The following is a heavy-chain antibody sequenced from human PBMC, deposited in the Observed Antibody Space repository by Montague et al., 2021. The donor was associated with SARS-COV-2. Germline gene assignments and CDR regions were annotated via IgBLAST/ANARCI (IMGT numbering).Heavy chain of an antibody. J-gene: IGHJ6*02. Sequence: QSGAEVKKPGESLKISCKGSGYSFTDYWIGWVRQMPGKGLEWMGIIYPGDSDTRYSPSFQGQVIISADKSISTAYLQWSGLKASDTAMYYCARLQWDYYGSGSYRYIGMDVWGQGTTITVSS. CDR3: ARLQWDYYGSGSYRYIGMDV. V-gene: IGHV5-51*01. CDR2: IYPGDSDT. D-gene: IGHD3-10*01. CDR1: GYSFTDYW.